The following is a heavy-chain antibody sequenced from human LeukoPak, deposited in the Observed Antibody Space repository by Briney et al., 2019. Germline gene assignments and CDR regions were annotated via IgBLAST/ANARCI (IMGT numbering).Heavy chain of an antibody. J-gene: IGHJ6*02. CDR1: GGSFSGYY. D-gene: IGHD4-11*01. Sequence: SETLSLTCAVYGGSFSGYYWSWIRQPPGKGLEWIGYIYYSGSTNYNPSLKSRVTISVDTSKNQFSLKLSSVTAADTAVYYCARRPPVATGYYYYGMDVWGQGTTVTVSS. CDR2: IYYSGST. CDR3: ARRPPVATGYYYYGMDV. V-gene: IGHV4-59*08.